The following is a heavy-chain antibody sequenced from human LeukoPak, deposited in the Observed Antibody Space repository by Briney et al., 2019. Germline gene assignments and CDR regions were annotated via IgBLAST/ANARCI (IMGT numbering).Heavy chain of an antibody. D-gene: IGHD3-3*01. CDR3: AAIPVFGVVLHQEPV. V-gene: IGHV3-30*04. Sequence: GRSLRLSCAASGFTFSSYAMHWVRQAPGKGLEWVAVISYDGSNKYYADSVKGRFTISRDNSKNTLYLQMNSLRAEDTAVYYCAAIPVFGVVLHQEPVWGKGTTVTVSS. J-gene: IGHJ6*04. CDR1: GFTFSSYA. CDR2: ISYDGSNK.